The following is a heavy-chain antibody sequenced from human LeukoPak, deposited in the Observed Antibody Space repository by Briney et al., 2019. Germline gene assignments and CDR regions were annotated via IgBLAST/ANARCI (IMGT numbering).Heavy chain of an antibody. D-gene: IGHD1-26*01. CDR1: GGSISSYY. V-gene: IGHV4-4*07. CDR3: ARVNTVGATAAFDI. Sequence: SETLSLTCTVSGGSISSYYWSWIRQPAGKGLEWIGRIYTSGSTNYNPSLKSRVTMSVDTSKNQFSLKLSSVTAADTAVYYCARVNTVGATAAFDIWGQGTMVTVPS. J-gene: IGHJ3*02. CDR2: IYTSGST.